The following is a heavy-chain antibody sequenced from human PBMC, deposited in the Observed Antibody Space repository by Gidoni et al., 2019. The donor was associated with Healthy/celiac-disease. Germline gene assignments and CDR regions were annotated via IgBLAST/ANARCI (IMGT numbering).Heavy chain of an antibody. CDR3: TTEDIVVVVAADY. V-gene: IGHV3-15*01. Sequence: EVQLVESGGGLVKPGGSLRLSCAASGFTFSNAWMSWVRQAPGKGLEWVGRIKSKADGGTTDYAAPVKGRFTISRDDSKNTLYLQMNSLKTEDTAVYYCTTEDIVVVVAADYWGQGTLVTVSS. D-gene: IGHD2-15*01. CDR1: GFTFSNAW. J-gene: IGHJ4*02. CDR2: IKSKADGGTT.